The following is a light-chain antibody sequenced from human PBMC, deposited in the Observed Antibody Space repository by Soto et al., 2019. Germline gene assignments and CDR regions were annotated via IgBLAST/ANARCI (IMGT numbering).Light chain of an antibody. V-gene: IGLV8-61*01. CDR3: VLYMGSGIYD. Sequence: QAVVTQEPSFSVSPGGTVTLTCGLSSGSVSTNYYPSWYQQTPGQAPRTLIYSTNTRCSGVPDRFSGSILGNKAALTITGAQADDESDYYCVLYMGSGIYDFGTGTKVTVL. CDR2: STN. J-gene: IGLJ1*01. CDR1: SGSVSTNYY.